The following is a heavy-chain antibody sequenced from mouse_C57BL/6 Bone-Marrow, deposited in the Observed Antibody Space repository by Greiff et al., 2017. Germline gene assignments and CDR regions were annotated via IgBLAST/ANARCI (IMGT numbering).Heavy chain of an antibody. CDR2: ISNGGGST. D-gene: IGHD1-1*02. J-gene: IGHJ3*01. CDR3: ARHHYPAWFAY. V-gene: IGHV5-12*01. Sequence: EVMLVESGGGLVQPGGSLKLSCAASGFTFSDYYMYWVRQTPEKRLEWVAYISNGGGSTYYPDTVKGRFTISRDNAKNTLYLQMSRLKSEDTAMYYCARHHYPAWFAYWGQGTLVTVSA. CDR1: GFTFSDYY.